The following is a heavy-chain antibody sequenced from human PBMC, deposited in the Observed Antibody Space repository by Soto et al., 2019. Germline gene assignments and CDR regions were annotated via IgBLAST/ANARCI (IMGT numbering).Heavy chain of an antibody. J-gene: IGHJ5*02. V-gene: IGHV4-39*01. CDR2: IYYSGST. Sequence: PSETLSLTCTVSGGSISSSSYYWGWIRQPPGKGLEWIGSIYYSGSTYYNPSLKSRVTISVDTSKNQFSLKLSSVTAADTAVYYCARGLPSSVVVVAATPGWFDPWGQGTLVTVSS. D-gene: IGHD2-15*01. CDR3: ARGLPSSVVVVAATPGWFDP. CDR1: GGSISSSSYY.